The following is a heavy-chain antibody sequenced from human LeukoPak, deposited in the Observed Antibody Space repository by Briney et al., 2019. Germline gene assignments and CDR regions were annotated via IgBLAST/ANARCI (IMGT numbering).Heavy chain of an antibody. CDR1: GFTFSSYE. CDR2: LYTGGGT. J-gene: IGHJ4*02. V-gene: IGHV3-53*01. CDR3: TRSGYRHPYHFDS. D-gene: IGHD3-22*01. Sequence: PGGSLRLSCAASGFTFSSYEMNWVRQAPGKGLEWVSVLYTGGGTDHADSVKGRFTISRDNSKNTLSLQMNSLRVEDTAIYYCTRSGYRHPYHFDSWGQGTLVTVSS.